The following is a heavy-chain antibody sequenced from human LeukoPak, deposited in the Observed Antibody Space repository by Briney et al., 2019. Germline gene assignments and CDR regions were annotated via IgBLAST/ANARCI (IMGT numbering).Heavy chain of an antibody. D-gene: IGHD6-13*01. V-gene: IGHV3-30*19. J-gene: IGHJ4*02. CDR2: ISYDGSNK. CDR1: GFTFSSYG. Sequence: GGSLRLSCAASGFTFSSYGIHWVRQAPGKGLEWVAVISYDGSNKYYADSVKGRFTISRDNSKNTLYLQMNSLRAEDTAVYYCARDLGRAAAGTGGDYWGQGTLVTVSS. CDR3: ARDLGRAAAGTGGDY.